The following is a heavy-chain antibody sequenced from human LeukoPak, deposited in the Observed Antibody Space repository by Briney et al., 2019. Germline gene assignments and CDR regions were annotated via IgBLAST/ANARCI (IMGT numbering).Heavy chain of an antibody. CDR3: AREDTGVAFDI. Sequence: PGGSLRLSCAASRFTFSSYEMNWVRQAPGKGLEWVSYISGSGIKHYADSVKGRFTISRDNAKSSLYLQMNSLRVEDTAVYYCAREDTGVAFDIWGQGTTVTVSS. J-gene: IGHJ3*02. CDR2: ISGSGIK. D-gene: IGHD2-8*01. CDR1: RFTFSSYE. V-gene: IGHV3-48*03.